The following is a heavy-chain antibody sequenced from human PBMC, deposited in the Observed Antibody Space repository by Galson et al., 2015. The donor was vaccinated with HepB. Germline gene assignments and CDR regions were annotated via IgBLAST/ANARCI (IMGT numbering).Heavy chain of an antibody. CDR1: GYTFTGYY. J-gene: IGHJ3*02. CDR2: INPNSGGT. D-gene: IGHD3-22*01. CDR3: ARAQYYYDSSGRGSGDAFDI. Sequence: SVKVSCKASGYTFTGYYMHWVRQAPGQGLEWMGWINPNSGGTNYARKFQGWVTMTRDTSISTAYMELSRLRSDDTAVYHCARAQYYYDSSGRGSGDAFDIWGQGTMVTVSS. V-gene: IGHV1-2*04.